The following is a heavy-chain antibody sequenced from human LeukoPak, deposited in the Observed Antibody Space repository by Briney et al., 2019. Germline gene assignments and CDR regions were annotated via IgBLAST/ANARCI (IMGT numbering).Heavy chain of an antibody. Sequence: WASVKVSCKASGYNFINYGITWVRQAPGQGLEWMGWINGNNGKTEYIQTLQGRVTMTTDTATSTVYMELRSLRSDDTAVYFCARKGSPVAGKRNWFDPWGQGTLVIVSS. CDR1: GYNFINYG. J-gene: IGHJ5*02. CDR3: ARKGSPVAGKRNWFDP. CDR2: INGNNGKT. D-gene: IGHD6-19*01. V-gene: IGHV1-18*01.